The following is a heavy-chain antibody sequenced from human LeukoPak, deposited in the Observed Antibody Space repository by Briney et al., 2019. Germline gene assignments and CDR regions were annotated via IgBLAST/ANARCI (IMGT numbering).Heavy chain of an antibody. CDR1: GGSISSYY. CDR3: ARGDLVDYDILTGSNWFDP. D-gene: IGHD3-9*01. CDR2: INHSGST. Sequence: SETLSLTCTVSGGSISSYYWSWIRQPPGKGLEWIGEINHSGSTNYNPSLKSRVTISVDTSKNQFSLKLSSVTAADTAVYYCARGDLVDYDILTGSNWFDPWGQGTLVTVSS. V-gene: IGHV4-34*01. J-gene: IGHJ5*02.